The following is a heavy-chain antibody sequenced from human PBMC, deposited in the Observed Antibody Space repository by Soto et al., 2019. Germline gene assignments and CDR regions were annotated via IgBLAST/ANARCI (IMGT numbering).Heavy chain of an antibody. CDR2: INHSGTA. CDR3: ASYHFLDLWTGSRHYMDV. Sequence: SETLSLTCAVYGGSLSGYFWSWVRQSPGKGLEWIGEINHSGTANYNPSLKTRVTISADASKHQFSLRLTSVTAADSASYYCASYHFLDLWTGSRHYMDVWSRGTPVTVSS. V-gene: IGHV4-34*01. D-gene: IGHD3-9*01. CDR1: GGSLSGYF. J-gene: IGHJ6*03.